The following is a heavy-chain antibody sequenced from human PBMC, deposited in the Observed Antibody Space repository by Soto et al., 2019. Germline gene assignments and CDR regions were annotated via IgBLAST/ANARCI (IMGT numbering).Heavy chain of an antibody. V-gene: IGHV4-34*12. CDR3: ARVPSPFDFYYAMDV. D-gene: IGHD3-16*01. J-gene: IGHJ6*02. CDR1: GGSFSGYS. CDR2: IFSSGTT. Sequence: SETLSLTCAVYGGSFSGYSWNWIRQSPGKGLEWIGYIFSSGTTYYNPSLKSRLTMSLDTSQNQFSLKLNSVTAADTAVYFCARVPSPFDFYYAMDVWGQGTTVTVSS.